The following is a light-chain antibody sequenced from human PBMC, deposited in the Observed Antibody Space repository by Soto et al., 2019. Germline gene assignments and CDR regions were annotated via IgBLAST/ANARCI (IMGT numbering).Light chain of an antibody. J-gene: IGLJ1*01. CDR3: SSYTSSTTYV. Sequence: QSALTQPASVSGSPGQSITISCTGTSSDVGGHNSVAWYQHNPGKAPKLMIYEVTNRPSGVSNRFSGSKSGNTASLTISGLQAEDEADYYCSSYTSSTTYVFATVTKLTVL. CDR1: SSDVGGHNS. CDR2: EVT. V-gene: IGLV2-14*01.